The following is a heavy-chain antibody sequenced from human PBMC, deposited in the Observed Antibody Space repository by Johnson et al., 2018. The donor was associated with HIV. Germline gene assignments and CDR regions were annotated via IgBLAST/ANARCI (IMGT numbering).Heavy chain of an antibody. CDR3: ARPSVMTTLTTTPWAFDI. D-gene: IGHD4-17*01. Sequence: QMLLVESGGGVVQPGRSLRLSCAASGFTFSSYGMHWVRQAPGKGLEWVAVISYDGSNKYYADSVKGRFTISRDNSKNTLYLQMHSLRVDDTAVYHCARPSVMTTLTTTPWAFDIWGQGTMVTVSS. V-gene: IGHV3-30*03. CDR1: GFTFSSYG. CDR2: ISYDGSNK. J-gene: IGHJ3*02.